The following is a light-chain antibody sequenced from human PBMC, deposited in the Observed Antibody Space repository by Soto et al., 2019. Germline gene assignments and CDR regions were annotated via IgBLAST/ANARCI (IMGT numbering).Light chain of an antibody. CDR3: QQFNSYPIT. J-gene: IGKJ5*01. CDR1: QGISSA. Sequence: AIQLTQSPSSLSASVGDRVTITCRASQGISSALAWYQQKPGKAPKLLMYDASSLESGVPSRFSGSGSGTDFTLIFISLQPEDFATYFCQQFNSYPITFGQGTRLEIK. V-gene: IGKV1-13*02. CDR2: DAS.